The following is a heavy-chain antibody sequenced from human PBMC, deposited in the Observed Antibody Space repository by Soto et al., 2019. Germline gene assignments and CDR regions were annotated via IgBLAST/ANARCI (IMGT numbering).Heavy chain of an antibody. Sequence: QVQLVQSGAEVKKPGSSVKVSCKASGGTFSSYAISWVRQAPGQGLEWMGGIIPIFGTANYAQKFQGRVTITADESTSTAYMELSSLRSEDTAVYYCAGDCNGIAVAGTYYYGMDVWGQGSTVTVSS. V-gene: IGHV1-69*01. CDR3: AGDCNGIAVAGTYYYGMDV. CDR2: IIPIFGTA. J-gene: IGHJ6*02. CDR1: GGTFSSYA. D-gene: IGHD6-19*01.